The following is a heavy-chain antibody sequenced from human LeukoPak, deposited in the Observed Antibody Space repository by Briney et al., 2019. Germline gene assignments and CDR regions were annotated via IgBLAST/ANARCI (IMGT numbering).Heavy chain of an antibody. D-gene: IGHD6-13*01. J-gene: IGHJ6*02. CDR3: ARVEGLIAAADPYYGMDV. Sequence: PGGSLRLSCAASGFTFSSYGMHWVRQAPGKGLEWVAFIRYDGSNKYYADSVKGRFTISRDNSKNTLYLQMNSLRAEDTAVYYCARVEGLIAAADPYYGMDVWGQGTTVTVSS. V-gene: IGHV3-30*02. CDR1: GFTFSSYG. CDR2: IRYDGSNK.